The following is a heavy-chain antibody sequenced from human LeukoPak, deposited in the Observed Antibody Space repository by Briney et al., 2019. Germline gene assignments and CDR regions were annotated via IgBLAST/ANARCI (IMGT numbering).Heavy chain of an antibody. J-gene: IGHJ4*02. V-gene: IGHV4-30-4*01. CDR3: ARDSSGYGDFDY. Sequence: PSQTLSLTCTVSGGSISSGDYYWSWIRQPPGKGLEWIGYIYYSGSTYYNPSLKSRITISVDTSKNQFSLKLSSVTAADTAVYYCARDSSGYGDFDYWGQGTLVTVSS. CDR2: IYYSGST. CDR1: GGSISSGDYY. D-gene: IGHD6-19*01.